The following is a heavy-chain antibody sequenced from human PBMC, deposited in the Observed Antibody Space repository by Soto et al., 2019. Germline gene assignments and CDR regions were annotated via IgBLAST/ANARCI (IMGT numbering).Heavy chain of an antibody. CDR3: ARGSGYDWNNWFDP. J-gene: IGHJ5*02. D-gene: IGHD5-12*01. CDR1: GYTFTGYY. CDR2: INPNSGGT. V-gene: IGHV1-2*04. Sequence: ASVKVSCKASGYTFTGYYMHWVRQAPGQGLEWMGWINPNSGGTNYAQKLQGWVTMTRDTSTSTAYMELSRLRSDDTAVYYCARGSGYDWNNWFDPWGQGTLVTVSS.